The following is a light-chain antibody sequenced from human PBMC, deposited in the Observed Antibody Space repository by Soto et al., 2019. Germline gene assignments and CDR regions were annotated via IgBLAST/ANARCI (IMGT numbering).Light chain of an antibody. J-gene: IGKJ3*01. V-gene: IGKV3-11*01. Sequence: EIVLTQSPATLSLSPVERATLSCRASQSVSSYLSWYQQRPGQAPRLLIYDVSTRATGIPARFSGSGSGTDFTLTIDSLEPEDFAVYYCQQRSNWPPDFGPGTKVDI. CDR3: QQRSNWPPD. CDR2: DVS. CDR1: QSVSSY.